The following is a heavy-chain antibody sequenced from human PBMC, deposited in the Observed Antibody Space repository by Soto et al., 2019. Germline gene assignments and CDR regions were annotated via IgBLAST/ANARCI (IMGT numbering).Heavy chain of an antibody. CDR3: LTDLFDY. Sequence: PGGSLRLSCAASGFTFSSYAMHWVRQAPGKGLEWVAVISYDGSNKYYADSVKGRFTISRDNSKNTLYLQMNSLRAEDTAVYYCLTDLFDYWGQGTLVTVSS. D-gene: IGHD3-3*01. J-gene: IGHJ4*02. CDR1: GFTFSSYA. CDR2: ISYDGSNK. V-gene: IGHV3-30-3*01.